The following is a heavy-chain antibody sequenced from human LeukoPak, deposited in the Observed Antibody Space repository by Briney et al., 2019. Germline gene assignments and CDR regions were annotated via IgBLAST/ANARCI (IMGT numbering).Heavy chain of an antibody. CDR3: AKDGSGSYYSDEYFQH. J-gene: IGHJ1*01. V-gene: IGHV3-30*02. CDR2: IRYDGSNK. Sequence: GESLRLSCAASGFTFSSYGMHWVRQAPRQGLERVAFIRYDGSNKYYADSVKGRFTISRDNSKNTLYLQMNSLRAEDTAVYYCAKDGSGSYYSDEYFQHWGQGTLVTVSS. D-gene: IGHD3-10*01. CDR1: GFTFSSYG.